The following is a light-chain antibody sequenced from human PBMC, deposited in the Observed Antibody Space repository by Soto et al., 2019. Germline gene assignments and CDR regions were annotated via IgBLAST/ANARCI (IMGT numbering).Light chain of an antibody. CDR2: EGS. Sequence: QSALTQPASVSGSPGQSITISCTGTSSDVGSYNLVSWYQQYPGKAPKLMIYEGSKRPSGISNRFSGSKSGNTASLTISGLQTEDEADYYCCSYADTSTLMFGGGTKLTVL. J-gene: IGLJ3*02. V-gene: IGLV2-23*01. CDR3: CSYADTSTLM. CDR1: SSDVGSYNL.